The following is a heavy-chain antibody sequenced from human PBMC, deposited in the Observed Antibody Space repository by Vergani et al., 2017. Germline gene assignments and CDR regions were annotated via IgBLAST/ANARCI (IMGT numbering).Heavy chain of an antibody. V-gene: IGHV1-18*01. CDR3: VRESWGIYGRFFDY. CDR1: GYSFNSYG. CDR2: ISGSGVT. Sequence: VQLVESGGGLVKPGASVNVSCKTSGYSFNSYGINWVRQAPGQGLEWMGWISGSGVTKYAQKFQGRVAMTRDASTSTVYMELRSLRSNDTAVYYCVRESWGIYGRFFDYWGQGTLVTVSS. J-gene: IGHJ4*02. D-gene: IGHD4-17*01.